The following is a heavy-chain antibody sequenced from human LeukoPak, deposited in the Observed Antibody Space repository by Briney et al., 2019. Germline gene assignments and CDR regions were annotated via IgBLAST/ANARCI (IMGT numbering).Heavy chain of an antibody. CDR2: IRYDGSNK. D-gene: IGHD4-17*01. J-gene: IGHJ4*02. CDR3: STSHNGDPDHFDY. CDR1: GFTFSSYG. V-gene: IGHV3-30*02. Sequence: GGSLRLSCAASGFTFSSYGMHWVRQAPGKGLEWVAFIRYDGSNKYYADSVKGRFTISRDNSKNTLYLQMNSLRAEDTAVYYCSTSHNGDPDHFDYWGQGTLVTVSS.